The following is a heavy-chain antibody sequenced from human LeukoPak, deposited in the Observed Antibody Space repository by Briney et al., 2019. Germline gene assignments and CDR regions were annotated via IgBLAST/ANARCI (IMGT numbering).Heavy chain of an antibody. CDR3: ATSGADYDFWSGYPLDY. D-gene: IGHD3-3*01. Sequence: ASVKVSCKVSGYTLTELSMHWVRQAPGKGLEWMGGFDPEDGETIYAQKFQGRVTMTEDTSTDTAYMELSSLRSEDTAVYYCATSGADYDFWSGYPLDYWGQGTLVTVSS. J-gene: IGHJ4*02. CDR2: FDPEDGET. CDR1: GYTLTELS. V-gene: IGHV1-24*01.